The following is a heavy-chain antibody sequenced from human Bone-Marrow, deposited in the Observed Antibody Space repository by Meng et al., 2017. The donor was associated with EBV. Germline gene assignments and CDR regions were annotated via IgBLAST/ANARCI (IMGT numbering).Heavy chain of an antibody. Sequence: QMVQAGVEVKKLGPSVSVSCKASGGTLNKFAINWVRQAPGEGLEWMGGLIPDFGTPDYAPNYQDRVTITADESTSTAYMELNSLTTEDTAIYYCARESGRGYTPDFWGQGTLVTVSS. J-gene: IGHJ4*02. CDR2: LIPDFGTP. V-gene: IGHV1-69*01. CDR1: GGTLNKFA. CDR3: ARESGRGYTPDF. D-gene: IGHD3-10*01.